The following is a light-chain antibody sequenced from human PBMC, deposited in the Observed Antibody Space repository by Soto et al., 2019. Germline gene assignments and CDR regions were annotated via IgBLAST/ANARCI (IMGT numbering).Light chain of an antibody. V-gene: IGKV3-20*01. CDR1: QSISNSY. CDR2: GAS. J-gene: IGKJ2*01. CDR3: HQYGSSPYT. Sequence: EIVLTQSPGTLSLSPGERATLSCRASQSISNSYLAWYQQKPGQAPRLLIYGASSRATDIPDRFSGSGSGTGFTLTISRLEPEDFAVYYCHQYGSSPYTFGQRTKLEIK.